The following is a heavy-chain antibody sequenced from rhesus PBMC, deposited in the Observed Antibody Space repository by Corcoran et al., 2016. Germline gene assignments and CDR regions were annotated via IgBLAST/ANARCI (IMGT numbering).Heavy chain of an antibody. Sequence: EVQLVESGGGLVQPGGSLRLSCAASGFTFSSYGMSWVRQAPGKGLECVSYISNGGGSTDYAYSVKGRFTISRDNSKNTLSLQRNSLRAEDTAVYYWAKAGAAAAACDYWGQGVLVTVSS. J-gene: IGHJ4*01. CDR3: AKAGAAAAACDY. D-gene: IGHD6-31*01. CDR2: ISNGGGST. CDR1: GFTFSSYG. V-gene: IGHV3S5*01.